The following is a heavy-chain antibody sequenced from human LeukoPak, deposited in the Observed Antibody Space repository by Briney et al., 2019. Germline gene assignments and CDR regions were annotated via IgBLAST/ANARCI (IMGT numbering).Heavy chain of an antibody. J-gene: IGHJ4*02. D-gene: IGHD3-22*01. V-gene: IGHV3-53*01. CDR1: GFTVSSNY. CDR3: ARDIAYDSSGYYSPHFDY. Sequence: GGSLRLSCAASGFTVSSNYMSWVRQAPGKGLEWVSVTYSGGSTYYADSVKGRFTISRDNPKNTLYLQMNSLRAEDTAMYYCARDIAYDSSGYYSPHFDYWGQGTLVTVSS. CDR2: TYSGGST.